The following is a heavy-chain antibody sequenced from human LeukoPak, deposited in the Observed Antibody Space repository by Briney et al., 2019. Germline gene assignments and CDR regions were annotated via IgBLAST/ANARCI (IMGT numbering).Heavy chain of an antibody. Sequence: GGPLRLSCAASGFTFSSYEMNWVRQAPGKGLEWASYISTTGSSIYYADSVKGRFTISRDNVKNLLYLQMNSLRAEDTAVYYCARVQRGIAVALDYWGQGTLATVSS. CDR1: GFTFSSYE. J-gene: IGHJ4*02. D-gene: IGHD6-19*01. CDR3: ARVQRGIAVALDY. V-gene: IGHV3-48*03. CDR2: ISTTGSSI.